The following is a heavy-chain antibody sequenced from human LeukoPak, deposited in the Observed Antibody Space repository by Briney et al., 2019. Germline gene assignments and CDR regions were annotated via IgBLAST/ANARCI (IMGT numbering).Heavy chain of an antibody. CDR2: ISSSSTTI. V-gene: IGHV3-48*01. J-gene: IGHJ4*02. CDR3: ARDKRLGPYYYDSSGYFDY. D-gene: IGHD3-22*01. CDR1: GFTFSSYG. Sequence: GGSLRLSCAASGFTFSSYGMNWVRQAPGKGLEWVSSISSSSTTIYYADSVKGRFTISRDNAKNSLYLQMNSLRAEDTAVYYCARDKRLGPYYYDSSGYFDYWGQGTLVTVSS.